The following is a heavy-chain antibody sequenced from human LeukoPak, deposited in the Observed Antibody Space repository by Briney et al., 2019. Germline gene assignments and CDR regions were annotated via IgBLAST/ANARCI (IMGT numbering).Heavy chain of an antibody. J-gene: IGHJ5*02. Sequence: ASVKVSCKASGYTFTSYYMHWVRQAPGQGLEWMGIINPSGGSTSYAQKFQGRVTMTRDTPTSTVYMELSSLRSEDTAVYYCARDQAEQQQLVTWGQGTLVTVSS. CDR3: ARDQAEQQQLVT. V-gene: IGHV1-46*01. CDR2: INPSGGST. CDR1: GYTFTSYY. D-gene: IGHD6-13*01.